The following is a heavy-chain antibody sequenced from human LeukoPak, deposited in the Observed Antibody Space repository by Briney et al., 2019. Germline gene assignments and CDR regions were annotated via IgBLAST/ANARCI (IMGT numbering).Heavy chain of an antibody. V-gene: IGHV3-74*01. CDR2: IKGDGSST. Sequence: GGSLRLSCVASAFTFNNYWMHWVRQAPGKGLVWVSRIKGDGSSTNYADSVRGRFTISRDNAKNTVYLQMNSLRTEDTAVYYCATRYCSSTSCALGYWGQGTLVTVSS. D-gene: IGHD2-2*01. CDR3: ATRYCSSTSCALGY. CDR1: AFTFNNYW. J-gene: IGHJ4*02.